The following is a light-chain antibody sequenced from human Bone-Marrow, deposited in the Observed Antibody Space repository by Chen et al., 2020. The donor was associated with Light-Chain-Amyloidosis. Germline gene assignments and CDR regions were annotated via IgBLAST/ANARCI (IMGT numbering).Light chain of an antibody. V-gene: IGKV4-1*01. CDR1: QSVLYSSNNRNY. J-gene: IGKJ1*01. CDR3: HQYYDTPWT. Sequence: DTVMTQSPDSLAVSLGERATINCKSSQSVLYSSNNRNYLAWYQQKPGQPPKLLVYWASTRQSGVPARFSGSGSGTYFTLTISSLQAEDVAVYYCHQYYDTPWTFGQGTKVEIK. CDR2: WAS.